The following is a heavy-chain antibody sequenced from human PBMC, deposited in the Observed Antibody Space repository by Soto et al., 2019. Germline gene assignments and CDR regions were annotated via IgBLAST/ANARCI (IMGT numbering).Heavy chain of an antibody. CDR3: ARDQSRGQVFYYYMDV. CDR2: ISSSSQNI. CDR1: EFTFSTYA. Sequence: EVQLVESGGGLVQPGGSLRLSCEASEFTFSTYAMNWVRQAPGKGREWVSYISSSSQNIRYADSVKGRFTISRDNAKNSLYLQMNSLRAEDTAVYYCARDQSRGQVFYYYMDVWGKGTTVTVSS. D-gene: IGHD3-10*01. J-gene: IGHJ6*03. V-gene: IGHV3-48*01.